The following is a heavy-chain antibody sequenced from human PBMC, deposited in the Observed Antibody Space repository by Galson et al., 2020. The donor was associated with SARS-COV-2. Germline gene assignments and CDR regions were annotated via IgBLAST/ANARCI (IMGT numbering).Heavy chain of an antibody. D-gene: IGHD3-16*01. J-gene: IGHJ4*02. CDR2: IYSADVP. CDR1: GFTVSSNY. Sequence: GESLKISCAASGFTVSSNYMSWVQQAPGKGLEWVSTIYSADVPFYADSVRGRFTISRDSSKNTLYLQMNSLTVEDTAMYYCATRDGHNWVYSDYWGQGTLVTVSS. V-gene: IGHV3-53*01. CDR3: ATRDGHNWVYSDY.